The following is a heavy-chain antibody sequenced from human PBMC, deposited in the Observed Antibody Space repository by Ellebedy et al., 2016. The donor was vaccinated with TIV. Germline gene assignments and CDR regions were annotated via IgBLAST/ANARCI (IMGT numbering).Heavy chain of an antibody. Sequence: AASVKVSCKASGYTFTNYGISWVRQAPGQGLEGMGWISAYNGNTNYAQKLQGRVTMTTDTSTSTAYMELRSLRSDDTAVYYCARDKATMVQGVILRLGFDAFDIWGQGTMVTVSS. CDR3: ARDKATMVQGVILRLGFDAFDI. J-gene: IGHJ3*02. CDR1: GYTFTNYG. V-gene: IGHV1-18*04. CDR2: ISAYNGNT. D-gene: IGHD3-10*01.